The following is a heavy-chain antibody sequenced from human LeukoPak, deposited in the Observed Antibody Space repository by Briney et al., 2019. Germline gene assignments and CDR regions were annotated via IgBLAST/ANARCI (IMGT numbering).Heavy chain of an antibody. Sequence: ASVKVSCKASGYAFTSYGISWVRQAPGQGLEWMGWISGYNGNTNYAQKLQGRVTMTTDTSTSTAYMELRGLRSDDTAVYFCARAETSGWFYFDYWGQGTLVTVSS. D-gene: IGHD6-19*01. CDR1: GYAFTSYG. CDR3: ARAETSGWFYFDY. CDR2: ISGYNGNT. J-gene: IGHJ4*02. V-gene: IGHV1-18*01.